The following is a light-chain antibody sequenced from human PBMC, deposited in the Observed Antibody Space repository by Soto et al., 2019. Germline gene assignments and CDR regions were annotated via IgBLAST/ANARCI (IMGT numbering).Light chain of an antibody. CDR2: DAS. CDR3: QQRSSSIT. J-gene: IGKJ5*01. Sequence: EIVLTQSPATLSLSPGERATLSCRASQSVSSYLAWYQQKPGQAPRLLIYDASNRATGIPARFSGSGSGTDFTLTISGLEPEDFAVYYFQQRSSSITFGQGTRLEIK. V-gene: IGKV3-11*01. CDR1: QSVSSY.